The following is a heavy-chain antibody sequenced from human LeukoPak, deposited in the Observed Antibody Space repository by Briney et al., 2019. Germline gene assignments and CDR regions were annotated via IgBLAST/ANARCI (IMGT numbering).Heavy chain of an antibody. CDR1: GGSFSGYY. J-gene: IGHJ4*02. CDR2: INHSGST. V-gene: IGHV4-34*01. D-gene: IGHD2-2*02. CDR3: AREPHPYLPTYYFDY. Sequence: SETLSLTCAVYGGSFSGYYWSWIRQPPGKGLEWIGEINHSGSTNYNPSLKSRVTISVDTSKNQFSLKLSSVTAADTAVYYCAREPHPYLPTYYFDYWGQGTLVTVSS.